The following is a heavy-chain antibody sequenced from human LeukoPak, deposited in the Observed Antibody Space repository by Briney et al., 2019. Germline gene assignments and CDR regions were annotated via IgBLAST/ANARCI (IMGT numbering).Heavy chain of an antibody. D-gene: IGHD3-10*01. CDR1: GYSFIDYY. J-gene: IGHJ4*02. CDR3: ARDIGDYYGSGSYWLL. Sequence: GASVTVSCKASGYSFIDYYIHWVRQAPGQGLEWMGWVNPHSGGTKFAQKFQGRVTMTRDTSINTAYMEVSSLRSDDTAVYYCARDIGDYYGSGSYWLLWGQGTLVTVAS. V-gene: IGHV1-2*02. CDR2: VNPHSGGT.